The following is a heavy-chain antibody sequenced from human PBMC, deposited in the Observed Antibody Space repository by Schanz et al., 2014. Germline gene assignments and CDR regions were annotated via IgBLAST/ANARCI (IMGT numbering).Heavy chain of an antibody. CDR3: ASGVHVSSLQKGLQF. D-gene: IGHD3-10*01. V-gene: IGHV3-21*01. CDR1: GFTVSSDH. CDR2: ISSSGSYI. J-gene: IGHJ1*01. Sequence: EVQLVESGGGFVQPGGSLGLSCVVSGFTVSSDHMSWVRQAPGKGLEWVSSISSSGSYIHYADSVKGRFTISRDNAKNTLYLQMNSLRAEDTAVYYCASGVHVSSLQKGLQFWGRGTLVIVSS.